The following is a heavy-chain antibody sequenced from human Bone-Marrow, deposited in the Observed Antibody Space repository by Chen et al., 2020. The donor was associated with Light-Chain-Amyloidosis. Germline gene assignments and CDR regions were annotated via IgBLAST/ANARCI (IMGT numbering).Heavy chain of an antibody. CDR3: ARGGSYYYFDY. CDR1: GFTFRSYT. D-gene: IGHD1-26*01. V-gene: IGHV3-21*01. CDR2: ISRSSSHI. Sequence: EVQLVESGGGLVKPGGSLRLSCVASGFTFRSYTMNWGRQTPGRGLEWVSSISRSSSHIYYADSMRGRFTISRDNAKNSLYLQMNNLRAEDTAVYYCARGGSYYYFDYWGQGILVTVSS. J-gene: IGHJ4*02.